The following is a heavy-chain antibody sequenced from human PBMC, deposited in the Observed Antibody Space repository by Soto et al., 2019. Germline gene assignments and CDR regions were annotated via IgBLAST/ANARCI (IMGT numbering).Heavy chain of an antibody. V-gene: IGHV3-33*01. CDR1: GFTFSSYG. J-gene: IGHJ4*02. CDR3: ARGRWLQDYYFDY. D-gene: IGHD5-12*01. Sequence: LRLSCAASGFTFSSYGMHWVRQAPGKGLEWVAVIWYDGSNKYYADSVKGRFTISRDNSKNTLYLQMNSLRAEDTAVYYCARGRWLQDYYFDYWGQGTLVTVSS. CDR2: IWYDGSNK.